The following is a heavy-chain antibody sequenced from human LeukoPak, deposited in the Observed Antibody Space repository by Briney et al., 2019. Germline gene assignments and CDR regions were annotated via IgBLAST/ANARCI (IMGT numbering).Heavy chain of an antibody. CDR2: IFHSGST. Sequence: SETLSLTCSVSGYSISSGFYWGWIRQPPGKGLEWIGSIFHSGSTYYNPSLKSRVTISVDTSKNQFSLKLSSVTAADTAVYYCASGGYYYDSSGYSGWGQGTLVTVSS. V-gene: IGHV4-38-2*02. CDR3: ASGGYYYDSSGYSG. D-gene: IGHD3-22*01. CDR1: GYSISSGFY. J-gene: IGHJ4*02.